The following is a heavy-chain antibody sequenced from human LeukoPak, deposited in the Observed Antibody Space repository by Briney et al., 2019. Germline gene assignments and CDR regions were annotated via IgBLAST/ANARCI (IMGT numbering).Heavy chain of an antibody. CDR1: GFTFSSYG. CDR2: ISYDGSNK. Sequence: GGSLRLSCAASGFTFSSYGMHWVRQAPGKGLEWVAVISYDGSNKYYADSVKGRFTISRDDSKNTLYLQMNSLRAEDTAVYYCAKDQDYGDYFRLADAFDTWGQGTMVTVSS. V-gene: IGHV3-30*18. J-gene: IGHJ3*02. D-gene: IGHD4-17*01. CDR3: AKDQDYGDYFRLADAFDT.